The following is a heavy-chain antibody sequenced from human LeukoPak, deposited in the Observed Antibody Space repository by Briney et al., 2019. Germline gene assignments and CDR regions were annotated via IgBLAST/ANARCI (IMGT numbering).Heavy chain of an antibody. Sequence: SGPTLVNPTQTLTLTCTFSGLSLSPSGMGVGWIRQPPEKALEWLALISWDDDKRYSPSLKSRLTITKDTSKNQVVLTMTNMDPVDTATYYCAHRGPGGLYVLFDYWGQGTLVTVSS. CDR1: GLSLSPSGMG. CDR3: AHRGPGGLYVLFDY. V-gene: IGHV2-5*02. CDR2: ISWDDDK. J-gene: IGHJ4*02. D-gene: IGHD2-2*02.